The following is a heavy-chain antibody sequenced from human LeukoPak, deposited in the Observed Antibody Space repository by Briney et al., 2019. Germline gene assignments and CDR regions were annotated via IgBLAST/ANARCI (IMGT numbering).Heavy chain of an antibody. J-gene: IGHJ4*02. CDR2: INHSGSN. D-gene: IGHD5-18*01. Sequence: PSETLSLTCAVYGGSFSGYYWSWIRQPPGKGLEWIGEINHSGSNNYNPSLKSRVTISVDTSKNQFSLKLSSVTAADTAVYYCARRSAGSTDTAMVTAFDYWDQGTLVTVSS. CDR1: GGSFSGYY. CDR3: ARRSAGSTDTAMVTAFDY. V-gene: IGHV4-34*01.